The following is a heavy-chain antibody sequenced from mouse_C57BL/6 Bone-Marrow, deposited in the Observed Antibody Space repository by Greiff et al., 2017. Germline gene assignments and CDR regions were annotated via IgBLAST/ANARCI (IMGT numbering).Heavy chain of an antibody. Sequence: EVKLEESGGGLVKPGGSLKLSCAASGFTFSDYGMHWVRQAPEKGLEWVAYISSGSSTIYYADTVKGRFTISRDNAKNTLFLQMTSLRSEDTAMYYCARLAVVASGDYWGQGTSVTVSS. CDR2: ISSGSSTI. CDR3: ARLAVVASGDY. CDR1: GFTFSDYG. V-gene: IGHV5-17*01. D-gene: IGHD1-1*01. J-gene: IGHJ4*01.